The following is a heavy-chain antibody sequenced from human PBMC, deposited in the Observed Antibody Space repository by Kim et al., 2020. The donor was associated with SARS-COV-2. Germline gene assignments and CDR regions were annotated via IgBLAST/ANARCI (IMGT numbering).Heavy chain of an antibody. CDR2: IYYSGST. D-gene: IGHD3-9*01. Sequence: SETLSLTCTVSGGSISSYYWSWIRQPPGKGLEWIGYIYYSGSTNYNPSLESRVTISVDTSKNQFSLKLSSVTAADTAVYYCASGFLTGYFDYWGQGTLVT. CDR3: ASGFLTGYFDY. J-gene: IGHJ4*02. CDR1: GGSISSYY. V-gene: IGHV4-59*01.